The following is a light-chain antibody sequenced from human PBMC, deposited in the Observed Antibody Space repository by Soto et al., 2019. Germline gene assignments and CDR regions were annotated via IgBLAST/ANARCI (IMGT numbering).Light chain of an antibody. CDR3: SSYTSSSTLDVV. J-gene: IGLJ2*01. V-gene: IGLV2-14*01. CDR2: DVS. CDR1: SSDVGGYNY. Sequence: QSVLTQPASVSGSPGQSITISCTGTSSDVGGYNYVSWYQQHPGKAPKLMIYDVSNRPSGVSNRFSGSKSGITASLTISGLQAEDEADYYCSSYTSSSTLDVVFGGGTKVTVL.